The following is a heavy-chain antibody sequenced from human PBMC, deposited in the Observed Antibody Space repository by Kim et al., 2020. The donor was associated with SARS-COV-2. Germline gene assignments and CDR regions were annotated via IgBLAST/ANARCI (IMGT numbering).Heavy chain of an antibody. J-gene: IGHJ4*02. CDR3: ARAGRWLQFDY. D-gene: IGHD5-12*01. CDR2: IYSGGST. Sequence: GGSLRLSCAASGFTVSSNYMSWVRQAPGKGLEWVSVIYSGGSTYYADSVKGRFTISRDNSKNTLYLQMNSLRAEDTAVYYCARAGRWLQFDYWGQGTLVTVSS. V-gene: IGHV3-53*01. CDR1: GFTVSSNY.